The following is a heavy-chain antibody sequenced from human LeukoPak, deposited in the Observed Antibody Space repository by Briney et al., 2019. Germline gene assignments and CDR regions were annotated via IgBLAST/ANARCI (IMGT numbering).Heavy chain of an antibody. V-gene: IGHV4-59*01. CDR2: IYYSGST. CDR1: GGSISSYY. CDR3: AREIYGSGSYYLDY. Sequence: PSETLSLTCTVSGGSISSYYWSWIRQPPGKGLEWIGCIYYSGSTNYNPSLKSRVTISVDTSKDQFSLKLSSVTAADTAVYYCAREIYGSGSYYLDYWGQGTLVTVSS. J-gene: IGHJ4*02. D-gene: IGHD3-10*01.